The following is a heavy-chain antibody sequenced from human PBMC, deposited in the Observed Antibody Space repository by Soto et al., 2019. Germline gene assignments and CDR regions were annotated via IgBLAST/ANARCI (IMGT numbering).Heavy chain of an antibody. CDR3: ARAARRFGELSGASMDV. D-gene: IGHD3-10*01. CDR1: GGSISSYY. V-gene: IGHV4-59*01. J-gene: IGHJ6*03. CDR2: IYYSGST. Sequence: SETLSLTCTVSGGSISSYYWSWIRQPPGKGLEWIGYIYYSGSTNYNPSLKSRVTISVDTSKNQFSLKLSSVTAADTAVYYCARAARRFGELSGASMDVWGKGTKVTVSS.